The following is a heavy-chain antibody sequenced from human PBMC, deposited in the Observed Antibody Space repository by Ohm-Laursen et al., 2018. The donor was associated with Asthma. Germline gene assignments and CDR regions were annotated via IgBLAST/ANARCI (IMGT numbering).Heavy chain of an antibody. CDR2: IWYDGSNK. CDR3: ARDAYYYDSSGYYVGYYFDY. CDR1: GFTFSSYG. D-gene: IGHD3-22*01. Sequence: SLRLSCTASGFTFSSYGMHWVRQAPGKGLEWVAVIWYDGSNKYYADSVKGRFTISRDNSKNTLYLQMNSLRAEDTAVYYCARDAYYYDSSGYYVGYYFDYWGQGTLVTVSS. J-gene: IGHJ4*02. V-gene: IGHV3-33*01.